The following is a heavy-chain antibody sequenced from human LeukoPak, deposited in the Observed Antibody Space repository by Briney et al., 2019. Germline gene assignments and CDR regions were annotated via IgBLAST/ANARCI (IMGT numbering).Heavy chain of an antibody. V-gene: IGHV1-18*01. Sequence: VAPVKVSCKASGYTFTSYGISWVRQAPGQGLEWMGWISAYNGNTNYAQKLQGRVTMTTDTSTSTAYMELRSLRSDDTAVYYCAREYSSSSFGYYYYYMDVWGKGTTVTVSS. CDR2: ISAYNGNT. J-gene: IGHJ6*03. D-gene: IGHD6-6*01. CDR1: GYTFTSYG. CDR3: AREYSSSSFGYYYYYMDV.